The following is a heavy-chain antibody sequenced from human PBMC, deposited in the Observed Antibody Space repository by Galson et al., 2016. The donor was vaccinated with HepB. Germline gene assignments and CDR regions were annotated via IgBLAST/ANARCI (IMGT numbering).Heavy chain of an antibody. Sequence: SCKASDYSFTSDGISWVRQAPGQVLEWIGWISPNSDNTTYAQKLQDRLTMTTDTSTNTVYMELRSLRSDDTAVYYCAREGVCSGGRCYSGFDYWGQGTLVIVSS. J-gene: IGHJ4*02. V-gene: IGHV1-18*04. CDR1: DYSFTSDG. D-gene: IGHD2-15*01. CDR3: AREGVCSGGRCYSGFDY. CDR2: ISPNSDNT.